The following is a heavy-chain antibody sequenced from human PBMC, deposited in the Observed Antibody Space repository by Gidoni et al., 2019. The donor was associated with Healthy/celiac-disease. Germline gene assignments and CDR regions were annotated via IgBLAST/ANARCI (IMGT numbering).Heavy chain of an antibody. Sequence: EVQLVQPGADVKKPGESLRISCKGSGNSFTSYWISWVRQMPGKGLEWMGRIDPSDSYTNYSPSFQGHVTISADKSISTAYLQWSSLKASDTAMYYCARHWYSSGSSYWYFDLWGRGTLVTVSS. CDR2: IDPSDSYT. V-gene: IGHV5-10-1*03. CDR3: ARHWYSSGSSYWYFDL. J-gene: IGHJ2*01. CDR1: GNSFTSYW. D-gene: IGHD3-22*01.